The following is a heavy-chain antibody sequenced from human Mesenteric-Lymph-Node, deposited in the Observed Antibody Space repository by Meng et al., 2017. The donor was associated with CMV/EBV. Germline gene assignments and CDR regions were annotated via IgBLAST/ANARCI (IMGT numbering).Heavy chain of an antibody. D-gene: IGHD3-16*01. CDR3: AREGGEGSYYYYGMDV. CDR2: ISYDGSNK. CDR1: GFTFSSYA. V-gene: IGHV3-30*04. J-gene: IGHJ6*02. Sequence: GESLKISCAASGFTFSSYAMHWVRQAPGKGLEWVAVISYDGSNKYYADSVKGRFTISRDNSKNTLYLQMNSLRAEDTAVYYCAREGGEGSYYYYGMDVWGQGTTVTVSS.